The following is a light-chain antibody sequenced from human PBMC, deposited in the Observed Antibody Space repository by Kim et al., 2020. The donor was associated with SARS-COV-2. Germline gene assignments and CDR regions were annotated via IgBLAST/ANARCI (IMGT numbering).Light chain of an antibody. CDR1: SSNIGSNY. CDR2: RTN. J-gene: IGLJ3*02. CDR3: ATWDDSLSGGV. V-gene: IGLV1-47*01. Sequence: GHRVTTSCSGSSSNIGSNYVYWYQQLPGTAPKLLSYRTNQRPSGVPDRFSGAKSGTSGSLAISGLRSEDEADYYCATWDDSLSGGVFGGGTQLTVL.